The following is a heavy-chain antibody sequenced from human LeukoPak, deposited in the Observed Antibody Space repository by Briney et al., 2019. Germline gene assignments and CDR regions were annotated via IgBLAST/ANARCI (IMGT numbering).Heavy chain of an antibody. J-gene: IGHJ4*02. Sequence: SETLSLTCTVSGRSISSHYWSWIRQPPGKGLEWIGYIYYSGSTNYNPSLKGRVTISVDTSKNQFPLKLSSVTAADTAVYYCAREVTRGTAMNYWGQGTLVTVSS. D-gene: IGHD5-18*01. CDR2: IYYSGST. CDR3: AREVTRGTAMNY. V-gene: IGHV4-59*11. CDR1: GRSISSHY.